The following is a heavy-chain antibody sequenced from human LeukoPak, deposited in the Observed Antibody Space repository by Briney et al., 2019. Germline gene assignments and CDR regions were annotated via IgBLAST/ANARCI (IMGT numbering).Heavy chain of an antibody. V-gene: IGHV1-18*01. J-gene: IGHJ6*02. CDR1: GGTFSSYA. D-gene: IGHD3-22*01. CDR3: ARVDIVVGQRPYYYYGMDV. CDR2: ISAYNGNT. Sequence: ASVKVSCKASGGTFSSYAISWVRQAPGQGREGMGWISAYNGNTNYAQKLEGRVTMTTDTSTSTAYMELRSLRSDDTAVYYCARVDIVVGQRPYYYYGMDVWGQGTTVTVSS.